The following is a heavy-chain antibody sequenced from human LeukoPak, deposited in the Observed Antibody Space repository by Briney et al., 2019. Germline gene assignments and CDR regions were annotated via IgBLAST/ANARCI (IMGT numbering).Heavy chain of an antibody. D-gene: IGHD3-22*01. V-gene: IGHV4-34*01. Sequence: SETLSLTCGVYGGSFSGYYWSWIRQPPGKGLEWIGEINHSGSTSYNPSLKSRVTVSLDTSKSHFSLRLSSVTAADTAVYYCARSYSSGYYYKGGFGFDPWGQGTLVTVSS. CDR2: INHSGST. J-gene: IGHJ5*02. CDR3: ARSYSSGYYYKGGFGFDP. CDR1: GGSFSGYY.